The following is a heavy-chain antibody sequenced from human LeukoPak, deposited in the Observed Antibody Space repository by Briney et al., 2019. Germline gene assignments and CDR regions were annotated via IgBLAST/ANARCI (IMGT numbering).Heavy chain of an antibody. CDR3: AKVGKTENYYGSGRFSYYYYMDV. J-gene: IGHJ6*03. D-gene: IGHD3-10*01. CDR2: IRSDGSNK. CDR1: GFTFSSYG. V-gene: IGHV3-30*02. Sequence: PGGTLRLSCAASGFTFSSYGMSWVRQAPGKGLEWVAFIRSDGSNKYYADSVKGRFTISRDNSKNTLYLQMNSLRAEDTAVYYCAKVGKTENYYGSGRFSYYYYMDVWGKGTTVTISS.